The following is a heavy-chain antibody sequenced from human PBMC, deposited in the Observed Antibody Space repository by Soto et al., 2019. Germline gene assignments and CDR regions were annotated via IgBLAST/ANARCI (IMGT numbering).Heavy chain of an antibody. Sequence: GGSLRISCAASGFSFTSYAMSWVRKAPGKGLEWVSAIGGSGASTYYADSVKGRFTISRDNPKNTLYLQMNSLRAEDTAVYYCAKSVEAAGNAFDIWGQGTMVTVSS. D-gene: IGHD6-13*01. CDR3: AKSVEAAGNAFDI. CDR2: IGGSGAST. V-gene: IGHV3-23*01. J-gene: IGHJ3*02. CDR1: GFSFTSYA.